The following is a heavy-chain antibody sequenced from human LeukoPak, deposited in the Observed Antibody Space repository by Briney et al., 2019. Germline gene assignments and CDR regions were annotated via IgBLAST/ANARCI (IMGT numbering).Heavy chain of an antibody. J-gene: IGHJ4*02. CDR3: ARDRDYGDYPTHFDY. CDR2: PYYRSKWYN. Sequence: SQTLSLTCALSGDSVSSNSAAWNWTRQSPSSCLEWLGRPYYRSKWYNDYAVSVKSRITINPDTSKNQFSLQLNSVTPEDTAVYYCARDRDYGDYPTHFDYWGQGTLVTVSS. CDR1: GDSVSSNSAA. V-gene: IGHV6-1*01. D-gene: IGHD4-17*01.